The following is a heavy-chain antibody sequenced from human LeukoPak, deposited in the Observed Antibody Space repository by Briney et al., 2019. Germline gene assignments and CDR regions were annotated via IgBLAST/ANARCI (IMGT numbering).Heavy chain of an antibody. CDR3: ARLFGSGRAGDY. J-gene: IGHJ4*02. CDR2: INAGNGNT. CDR1: GYTFTRYT. V-gene: IGHV1-3*01. D-gene: IGHD3-10*01. Sequence: ASVKVSCKASGYTFTRYTMHWVRQAPGQRLEWVGRINAGNGNTKYSQKFQGRVTITRDTSASTAYMELSSLRSEDTAVYYCARLFGSGRAGDYWGQGTLVTVSS.